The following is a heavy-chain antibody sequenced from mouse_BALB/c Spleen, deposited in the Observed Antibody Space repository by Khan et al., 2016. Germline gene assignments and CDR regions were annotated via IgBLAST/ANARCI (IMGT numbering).Heavy chain of an antibody. J-gene: IGHJ2*01. D-gene: IGHD1-1*01. CDR1: GYTFTNYG. CDR2: INTYTGEP. V-gene: IGHV9-3-1*01. CDR3: ARYYGSGLYYFDY. Sequence: QIQLVQSGPELKKPGETVKISCKASGYTFTNYGMNWVKQAPGKGLKWVGWINTYTGEPTFADDFKGRFAFSLETSASTAYLQINNLKNADTATYFFARYYGSGLYYFDYWGQGTTLTVSS.